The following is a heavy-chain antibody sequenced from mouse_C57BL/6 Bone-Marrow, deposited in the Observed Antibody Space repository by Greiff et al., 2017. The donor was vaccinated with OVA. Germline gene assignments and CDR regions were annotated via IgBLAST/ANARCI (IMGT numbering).Heavy chain of an antibody. J-gene: IGHJ3*01. CDR2: IDPENGDT. D-gene: IGHD1-1*01. CDR1: GFNIKDDY. V-gene: IGHV14-4*01. Sequence: VHVKQSGAELVRPGASVKLSCTASGFNIKDDYMHWVKQRPEQGLEWIGWIDPENGDTEYASKFQGKATITADTSSNTAYLQLSSLTSEDTAVYYCAIYAWFAYWGQGTLVTVSA. CDR3: AIYAWFAY.